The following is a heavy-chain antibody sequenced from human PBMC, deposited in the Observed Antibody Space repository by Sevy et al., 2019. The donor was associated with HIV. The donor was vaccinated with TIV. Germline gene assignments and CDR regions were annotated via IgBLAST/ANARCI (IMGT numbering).Heavy chain of an antibody. J-gene: IGHJ6*02. V-gene: IGHV3-30*04. Sequence: SLRLSCAASGFTFSSYAMHWVRQAPGKGLEWVAVISYDGSNKYYADSVKGRFTISRDNSKNTLYLQMNSLRAEDTAVYYCARDTRGGYNGVYYYGMDVWGQGTTVTVSS. CDR2: ISYDGSNK. CDR3: ARDTRGGYNGVYYYGMDV. CDR1: GFTFSSYA. D-gene: IGHD1-26*01.